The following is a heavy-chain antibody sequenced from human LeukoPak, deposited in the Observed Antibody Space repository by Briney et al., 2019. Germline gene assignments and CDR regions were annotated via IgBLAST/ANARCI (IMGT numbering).Heavy chain of an antibody. CDR2: ISSSSSYI. CDR1: GFTFSSYS. Sequence: PGGSLRLSCAASGFTFSSYSMNWVRQAPGKGLEWVSSISSSSSYIYYADSVKGRFTISRDNAKNSLYLQMNSLRAEDTAVYYCARERPGEWYYDSSGYYYALDYWGQGTLVTVSS. J-gene: IGHJ4*02. V-gene: IGHV3-21*01. D-gene: IGHD3-22*01. CDR3: ARERPGEWYYDSSGYYYALDY.